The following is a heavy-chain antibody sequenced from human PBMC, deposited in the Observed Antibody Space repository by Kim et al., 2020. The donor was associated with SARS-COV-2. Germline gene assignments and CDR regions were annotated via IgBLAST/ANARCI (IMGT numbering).Heavy chain of an antibody. D-gene: IGHD2-15*01. CDR3: AREHRYCSGGSCNSGMYYFDY. V-gene: IGHV3-48*03. Sequence: FTISRDNAKNSLYLQMNSLRAEDTAVYYCAREHRYCSGGSCNSGMYYFDYWGQGTLVTVSS. J-gene: IGHJ4*02.